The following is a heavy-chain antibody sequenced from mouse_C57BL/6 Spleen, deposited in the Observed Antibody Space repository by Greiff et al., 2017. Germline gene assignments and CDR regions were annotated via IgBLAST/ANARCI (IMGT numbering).Heavy chain of an antibody. CDR3: ARREFGDYAMDY. CDR2: INPSSGYT. Sequence: QVQLQQSGAELARPGASVKMSCKASGYTFTSYTMHWVKQRPGQGLEWIGYINPSSGYTKYNQKFKDKATLTADKSSSTAYMQLSSLTSEDSAVYYCARREFGDYAMDYWGQGTSVTVSS. V-gene: IGHV1-4*01. CDR1: GYTFTSYT. J-gene: IGHJ4*01.